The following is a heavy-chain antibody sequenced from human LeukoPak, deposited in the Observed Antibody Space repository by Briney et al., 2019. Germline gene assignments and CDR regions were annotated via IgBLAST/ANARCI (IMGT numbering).Heavy chain of an antibody. Sequence: PGGSLRLSCAASGFTFSSYNMNWVRQAPGKGLEWVSSISHNSIYISYAGSVKGRFTISRDNAKNSLYLQMNSLRAEDTAVYYCARDHKQQLDYWGQGTLVTVSS. J-gene: IGHJ4*02. V-gene: IGHV3-21*01. D-gene: IGHD6-13*01. CDR2: ISHNSIYI. CDR3: ARDHKQQLDY. CDR1: GFTFSSYN.